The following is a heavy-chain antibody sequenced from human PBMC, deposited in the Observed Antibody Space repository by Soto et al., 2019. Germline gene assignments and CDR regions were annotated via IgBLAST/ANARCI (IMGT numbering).Heavy chain of an antibody. Sequence: QVQLVQSGAEVKKPGASVTVSCKASGYAFSRYGISWVRQAPGKGLEWMGWMSTYNENTNSAQKFQGRVTMTRDTFTNTAYMDLRSLTSDDTAVYYCAREGDCSSGSCALYSHEYFGMDVWGQGTAVTVSS. D-gene: IGHD2-15*01. CDR3: AREGDCSSGSCALYSHEYFGMDV. CDR1: GYAFSRYG. V-gene: IGHV1-18*01. CDR2: MSTYNENT. J-gene: IGHJ6*02.